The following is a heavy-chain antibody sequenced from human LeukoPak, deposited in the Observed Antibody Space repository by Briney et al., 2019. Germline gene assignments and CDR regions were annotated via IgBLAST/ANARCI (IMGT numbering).Heavy chain of an antibody. CDR2: ISAYNGNR. J-gene: IGHJ4*02. D-gene: IGHD3-10*01. Sequence: GASVKVSCKASDYTFSSYGIHWVRQAPGQGPEWMGWISAYNGNRDYALKFQGRVTMATDTSTNTAQMELRSLRSDDTAVYYCPRGPSHYFGAGSAPKDFDYWGQGTLVIVSS. V-gene: IGHV1-18*01. CDR1: DYTFSSYG. CDR3: PRGPSHYFGAGSAPKDFDY.